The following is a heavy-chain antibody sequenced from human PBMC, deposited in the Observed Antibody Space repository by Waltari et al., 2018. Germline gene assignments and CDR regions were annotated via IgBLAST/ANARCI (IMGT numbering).Heavy chain of an antibody. Sequence: QVQLVESGGGVVQPGRSLRVSCAASGFTFSNYGMHWVRQAPGKGLEWVAVISDDGSSTYYGDSVKGRFTLSRDNSRNTLNLQMNRLRTEDTAMYYCVSYPIFQGAVDAFDIWGQGTMVTVSS. CDR2: ISDDGSST. V-gene: IGHV3-30*03. CDR3: VSYPIFQGAVDAFDI. CDR1: GFTFSNYG. J-gene: IGHJ3*02. D-gene: IGHD3-3*02.